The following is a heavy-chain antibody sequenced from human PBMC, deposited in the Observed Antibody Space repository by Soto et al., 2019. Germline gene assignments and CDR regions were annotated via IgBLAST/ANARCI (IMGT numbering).Heavy chain of an antibody. CDR3: ARREIQGPIDY. V-gene: IGHV4-28*01. CDR1: GYSISSSNW. J-gene: IGHJ4*02. Sequence: QVQLQESGPGLVKPSDTLSLTCAVSGYSISSSNWWGWIRQPPGKGLEWIGYIYYSGTTYYNPSLKRRGTMSVDTSKNQFSLKLTSVTAVDTVVYYCARREIQGPIDYWGQGTLVTVSS. CDR2: IYYSGTT. D-gene: IGHD1-26*01.